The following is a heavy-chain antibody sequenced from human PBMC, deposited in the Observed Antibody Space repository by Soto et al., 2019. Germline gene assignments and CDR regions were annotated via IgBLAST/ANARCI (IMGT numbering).Heavy chain of an antibody. V-gene: IGHV3-7*01. J-gene: IGHJ3*02. Sequence: GGSLRLSCAVSGFTFSNYWMSWVRQAPGKGLEWVANIKQGGIEISYVDSVKGRFTISRDNAKSSLYLQMNSLRAEDTAIYYCVRSFDIWGQGTMVTVSS. CDR2: IKQGGIEI. CDR3: VRSFDI. CDR1: GFTFSNYW.